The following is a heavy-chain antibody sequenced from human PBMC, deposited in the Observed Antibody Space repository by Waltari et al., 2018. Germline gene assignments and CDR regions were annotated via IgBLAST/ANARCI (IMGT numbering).Heavy chain of an antibody. Sequence: EVQLVESGGGLVQPGGSLRLSCAASGFTFSNNWMAWVRQAPGKGLEWVAIIKGDGSEGHYVDSVKGRFTISRDNPKNSQYLQMNSLRADDTAVYYCARGSGWVFDYWGQGTVVTVSS. V-gene: IGHV3-7*03. D-gene: IGHD6-19*01. J-gene: IGHJ4*02. CDR2: IKGDGSEG. CDR1: GFTFSNNW. CDR3: ARGSGWVFDY.